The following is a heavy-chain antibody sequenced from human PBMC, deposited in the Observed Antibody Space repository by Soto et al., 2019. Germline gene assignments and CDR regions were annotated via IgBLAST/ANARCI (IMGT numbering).Heavy chain of an antibody. D-gene: IGHD2-2*01. Sequence: EVQLLESGGGLVQPGGSLRLSCAASGFTFSSYAMSWVRQAPGKGLEWVSAISGSGGSTYYADSVKGRFTISRDNSKNALYLQMNSLRAEDTAVYYCAKDHVGYQLLDGGTLIWFDPWGQGTLVTVSS. J-gene: IGHJ5*02. CDR1: GFTFSSYA. CDR2: ISGSGGST. V-gene: IGHV3-23*01. CDR3: AKDHVGYQLLDGGTLIWFDP.